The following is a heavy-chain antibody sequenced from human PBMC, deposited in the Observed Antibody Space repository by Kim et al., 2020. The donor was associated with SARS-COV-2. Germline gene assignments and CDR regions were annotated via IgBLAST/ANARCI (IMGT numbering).Heavy chain of an antibody. V-gene: IGHV1-69*01. D-gene: IGHD5-18*01. J-gene: IGHJ4*02. CDR3: ARGMYSSMRGYFDY. Sequence: AQKFQGRVTITADESTSTAYMGLSSLRSEDTAVYYCARGMYSSMRGYFDYWGQGTLVTVSS.